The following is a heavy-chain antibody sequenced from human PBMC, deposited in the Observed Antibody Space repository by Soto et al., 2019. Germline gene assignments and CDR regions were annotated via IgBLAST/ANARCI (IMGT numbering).Heavy chain of an antibody. Sequence: AGGSLRLSCAAFGFTFSSYSMNWVRQAPGKGLEWVSYISSSSSTIYYADSVKGRFTISRDNAKNSLYLQMNSLRDEDTAVYYCARDPDGGNSRSYYYYGMDVWGQGTTVTVSS. CDR1: GFTFSSYS. V-gene: IGHV3-48*02. CDR3: ARDPDGGNSRSYYYYGMDV. D-gene: IGHD2-21*02. CDR2: ISSSSSTI. J-gene: IGHJ6*02.